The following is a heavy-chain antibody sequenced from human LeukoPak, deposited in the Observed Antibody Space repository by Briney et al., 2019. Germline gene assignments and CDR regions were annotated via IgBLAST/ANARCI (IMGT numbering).Heavy chain of an antibody. CDR3: ARETPYCSSTSCYGWFDP. J-gene: IGHJ5*02. CDR2: INHSGST. CDR1: GGSFSGYY. D-gene: IGHD2-2*01. Sequence: SETLSLTGAVYGGSFSGYYWSWIRQPPGTGLEWIGEINHSGSTNYNPSLKSRITISVDTSKNQFSLKLSSVTAADTAVYYCARETPYCSSTSCYGWFDPWGQGTLVTVSS. V-gene: IGHV4-34*01.